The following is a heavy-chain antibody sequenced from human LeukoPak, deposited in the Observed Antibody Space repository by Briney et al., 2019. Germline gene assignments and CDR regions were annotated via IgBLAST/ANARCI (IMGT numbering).Heavy chain of an antibody. D-gene: IGHD1-26*01. V-gene: IGHV3-20*04. CDR2: INWNGGST. CDR1: GFTFSSYS. J-gene: IGHJ4*02. Sequence: GGSLRLSCAASGFTFSSYSMNWVRQAPGKGLEWVSGINWNGGSTGYADSVKGRFTISRDNAKNSLYLQMNSLRAEDTALYYCARRGATTPEIGYWGQGTLVTVSS. CDR3: ARRGATTPEIGY.